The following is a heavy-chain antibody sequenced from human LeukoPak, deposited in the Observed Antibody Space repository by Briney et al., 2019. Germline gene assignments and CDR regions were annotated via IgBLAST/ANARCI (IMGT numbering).Heavy chain of an antibody. CDR1: GFTFSSYW. Sequence: GGSLSLSCAASGFTFSSYWMSWVRQAPGKGLEWVANIKQDGSEKYYVDSVKGRFTISRDNAKNSLYLQMNSLRAEDTAVYYCARDKIGYCSSTSCYYFDYWGQGTLVTVSS. CDR3: ARDKIGYCSSTSCYYFDY. CDR2: IKQDGSEK. J-gene: IGHJ4*02. V-gene: IGHV3-7*01. D-gene: IGHD2-2*01.